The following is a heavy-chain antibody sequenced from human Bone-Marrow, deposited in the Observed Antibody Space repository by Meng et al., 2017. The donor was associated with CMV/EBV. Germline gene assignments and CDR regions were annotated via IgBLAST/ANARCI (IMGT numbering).Heavy chain of an antibody. Sequence: GGSLRLSCAASGFTFSSYWMHWVRQAPGKGLVWVSRINSDGSSTSYADSVKGRFTISRDNAKNTLYLQMNSLRAEDTAVYYCARGVRFHPHDDWGQGTLVTVSS. CDR2: INSDGSST. CDR1: GFTFSSYW. CDR3: ARGVRFHPHDD. V-gene: IGHV3-74*01. J-gene: IGHJ4*02. D-gene: IGHD3-3*01.